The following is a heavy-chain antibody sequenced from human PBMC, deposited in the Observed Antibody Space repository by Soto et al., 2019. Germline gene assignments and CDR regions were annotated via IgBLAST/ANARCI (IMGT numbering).Heavy chain of an antibody. J-gene: IGHJ3*01. CDR2: NRGDGGST. Sequence: GGSLRDSSVACGSASSSYVMHRFGQAPGQGLEYVSANRGDGGSTYSANYMKGRFTNSRDNSKNTLYLQMGSLRAEDMAVYYCARNQAWPLRVVFALGDCGHGTRVS. CDR3: ARNQAWPLRVVFALGD. V-gene: IGHV3-64*01. D-gene: IGHD2-21*01. CDR1: GSASSSYV.